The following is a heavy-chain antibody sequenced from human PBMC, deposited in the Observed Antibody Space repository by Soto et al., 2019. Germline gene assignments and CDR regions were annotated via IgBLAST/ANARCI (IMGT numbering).Heavy chain of an antibody. CDR1: GGPFSGYY. V-gene: IGHV4-34*01. Sequence: QVQLQQWGAGLLKPSETLSLTCAVYGGPFSGYYWSWIRQPPGKGLEWIGEINHSGSTNYNPSLKSRVTISVDTSKNQFSLKLSSVTAADTAVYYCASGWYQDHWGQGTLVTVSS. CDR3: ASGWYQDH. CDR2: INHSGST. D-gene: IGHD2-2*01. J-gene: IGHJ4*02.